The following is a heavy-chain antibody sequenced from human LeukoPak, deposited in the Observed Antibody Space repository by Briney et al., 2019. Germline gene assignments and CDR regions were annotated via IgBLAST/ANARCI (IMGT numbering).Heavy chain of an antibody. CDR1: GGSFTDYF. D-gene: IGHD3-22*01. J-gene: IGHJ6*02. V-gene: IGHV4-34*01. CDR2: INDYTRDP. CDR3: ARGRIAKIVVVHSFSYGMDV. Sequence: SETLSLTCTVYGGSFTDYFWPWIGQSPGKGLEWVGEINDYTRDPNYNPALNSRVSIYLEKSKNQFSLELRSVTAADTAVYYCARGRIAKIVVVHSFSYGMDVWGQGTTVTVSS.